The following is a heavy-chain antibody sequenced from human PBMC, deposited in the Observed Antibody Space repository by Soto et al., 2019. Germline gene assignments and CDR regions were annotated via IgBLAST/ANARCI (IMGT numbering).Heavy chain of an antibody. CDR2: IYYSGNT. CDR1: SVSISSAGYY. J-gene: IGHJ4*02. D-gene: IGHD7-27*01. Sequence: QLQLQESGPGLVKPSETLSLTCTVSSVSISSAGYYWGWIRRPPGKGLEWIGSIYYSGNTYYKPSLKSRVTISVDTSKNQFSLKLSSVTAADTAVYYCARQLGGYFDYWGQGTLVTVSS. V-gene: IGHV4-39*01. CDR3: ARQLGGYFDY.